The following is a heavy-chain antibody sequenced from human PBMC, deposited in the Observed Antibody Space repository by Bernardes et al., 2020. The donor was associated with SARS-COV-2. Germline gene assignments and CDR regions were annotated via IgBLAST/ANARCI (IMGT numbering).Heavy chain of an antibody. V-gene: IGHV3-23*01. J-gene: IGHJ4*02. CDR1: GFTFSSYG. CDR3: AKAASPIYYDILTGVYYFDY. D-gene: IGHD3-9*01. CDR2: VTGSGGSK. Sequence: GGSLRLSCAASGFTFSSYGMSWVRQAPGKGLEWVSGVTGSGGSKYYADSVKGRFTISRDNSKNTLYLQVNSLRAEDTAIYYCAKAASPIYYDILTGVYYFDYWGQGTLVTVSS.